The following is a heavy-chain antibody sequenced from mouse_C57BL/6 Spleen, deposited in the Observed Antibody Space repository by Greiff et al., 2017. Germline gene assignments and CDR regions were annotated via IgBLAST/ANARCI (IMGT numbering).Heavy chain of an antibody. CDR1: GYTFTSYW. CDR2: INPSSGYT. V-gene: IGHV1-7*01. J-gene: IGHJ4*01. Sequence: QVQLQQSGAELAKPGASVKLSCKASGYTFTSYWMHWVKQRPGQGLEWIGYINPSSGYTKYNQKFKDKATLTADKSSSTAYMQLSSLTYEDSAVYYCARTSTTVVGAMDYWGQGTSVTVSS. CDR3: ARTSTTVVGAMDY. D-gene: IGHD1-1*01.